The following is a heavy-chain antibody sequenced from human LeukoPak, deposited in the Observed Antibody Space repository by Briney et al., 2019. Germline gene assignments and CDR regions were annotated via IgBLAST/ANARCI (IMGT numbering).Heavy chain of an antibody. D-gene: IGHD3-9*01. V-gene: IGHV3-74*01. CDR3: ARDPTYYDILTCYYPRDVVDY. CDR1: GFTFSSYW. CDR2: INSDGSST. Sequence: PGGSLRLSCAASGFTFSSYWMHWVPQAPGKGLVGVSRINSDGSSTIYADSVKGRFTISRDNAKNTLYLQMNSLRAEDTAVYYCARDPTYYDILTCYYPRDVVDYWGQGTLVTVSS. J-gene: IGHJ4*02.